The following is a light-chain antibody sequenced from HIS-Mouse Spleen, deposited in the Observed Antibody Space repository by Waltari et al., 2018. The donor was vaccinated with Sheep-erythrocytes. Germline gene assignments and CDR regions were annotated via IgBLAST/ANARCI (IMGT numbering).Light chain of an antibody. CDR3: CSYAGSYNHV. CDR1: SSDAGGYNY. CDR2: DVS. Sequence: SALTQPRSVSGSPGQSVTISCTRTSSDAGGYNYVSWYQQHPGKAPTLMIYDVSKRPSGVPDRFSGSKSGNTASLTISGLQAEDEADYYCCSYAGSYNHVFATGTKVTVL. V-gene: IGLV2-11*01. J-gene: IGLJ1*01.